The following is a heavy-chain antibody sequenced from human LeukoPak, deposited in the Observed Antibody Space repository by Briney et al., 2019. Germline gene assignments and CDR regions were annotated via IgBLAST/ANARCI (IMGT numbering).Heavy chain of an antibody. CDR2: INPNSGGT. CDR1: GYTFTGYY. J-gene: IGHJ4*02. Sequence: GASVKVSCKASGYTFTGYYMHWVRQAPGQGLEWMGWINPNSGGTNYAQKFQGRVTMTRDTSISTAYMELSRLRSDDTAVYYCARVPRWEVRGAYFDYWGQGTLVTVSS. CDR3: ARVPRWEVRGAYFDY. V-gene: IGHV1-2*02. D-gene: IGHD3-16*01.